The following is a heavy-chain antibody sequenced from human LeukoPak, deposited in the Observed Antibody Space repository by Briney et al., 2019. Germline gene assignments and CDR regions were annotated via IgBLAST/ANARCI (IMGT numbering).Heavy chain of an antibody. J-gene: IGHJ4*02. CDR1: GFTFSNSW. Sequence: GGSLRLSCAGSGFTFSNSWMNWVRQVPGRGLEWVANINQDGSETYWVDSVEGRFTISRDNAKNLLYLQMNSLRVEDTAVYYCTRSATYWGQGSLVTVSS. CDR3: TRSATY. V-gene: IGHV3-7*03. D-gene: IGHD5-24*01. CDR2: INQDGSET.